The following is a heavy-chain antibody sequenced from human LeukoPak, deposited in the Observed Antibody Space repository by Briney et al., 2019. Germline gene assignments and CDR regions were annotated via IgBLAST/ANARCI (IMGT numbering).Heavy chain of an antibody. J-gene: IGHJ4*02. D-gene: IGHD3-10*01. CDR1: GYSISSGYY. V-gene: IGHV4-38-2*02. Sequence: SETLSLTCAVSGYSISSGYYWGWIRQPPGKGLEWIGSIYHSGSTYYNPSLKSRVTISVDTSKNQFSLKLSSVTAADTAVYYCARDRRGMVREYYFVYWGQGTLVTVSS. CDR3: ARDRRGMVREYYFVY. CDR2: IYHSGST.